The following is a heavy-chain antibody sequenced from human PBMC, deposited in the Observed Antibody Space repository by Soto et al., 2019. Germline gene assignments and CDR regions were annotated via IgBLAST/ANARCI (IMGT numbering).Heavy chain of an antibody. V-gene: IGHV3-53*01. CDR2: IYSGGST. CDR3: ARAFGYSKYGMDV. Sequence: GGSLRLSCAASGFTVSSNYMSWVRQAPGKGLEWVSVIYSGGSTYYADSVKGRFTISRDNSKNTLYLQMNSLRAEDTAVYYCARAFGYSKYGMDVWGQGTTVTVS. CDR1: GFTVSSNY. J-gene: IGHJ6*02. D-gene: IGHD2-15*01.